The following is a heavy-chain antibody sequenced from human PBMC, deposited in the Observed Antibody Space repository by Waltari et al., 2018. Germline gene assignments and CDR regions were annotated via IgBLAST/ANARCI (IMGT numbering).Heavy chain of an antibody. D-gene: IGHD3-22*01. V-gene: IGHV4-39*02. Sequence: QLQLQESGPGLVKPSETLSLTCTVSVGSISSSNYYWGWIRQPPGKGLEWVGSIYYSGSTKYNPSLKSRVTISVDTSKSHFSLKLSSVTAADTAVYYCARRGSYYDSVGYYYFDYWGQGALVTVSS. CDR2: IYYSGST. CDR3: ARRGSYYDSVGYYYFDY. J-gene: IGHJ4*02. CDR1: VGSISSSNYY.